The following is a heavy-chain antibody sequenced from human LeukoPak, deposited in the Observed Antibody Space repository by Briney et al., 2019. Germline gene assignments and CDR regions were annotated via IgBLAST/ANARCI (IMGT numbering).Heavy chain of an antibody. CDR1: GGSFSGYY. D-gene: IGHD6-19*01. CDR2: IYYSGST. CDR3: ARHKYSSGWPPEGAFDI. Sequence: HPSETLSLTCAVYGGSFSGYYWGWIRQPPGKGLEWIGSIYYSGSTYYNPSLKSRVTISVDTSKNQFSLKLSSVTAADTAVYYCARHKYSSGWPPEGAFDIWGQGTMVTVSS. V-gene: IGHV4-39*01. J-gene: IGHJ3*02.